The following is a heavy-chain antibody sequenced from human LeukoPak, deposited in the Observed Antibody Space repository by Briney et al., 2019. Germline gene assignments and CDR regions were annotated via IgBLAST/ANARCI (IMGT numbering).Heavy chain of an antibody. Sequence: TSETLSLTCTVSGGSISTYYRTWMRQPPGKGLEWIGYIYYSGNTNYNPALQSRVTISLDTSKNQFSLKLNSVTAADTAVYYCARRVTGRGTYYFDYWGQGSLVTVSS. CDR1: GGSISTYY. J-gene: IGHJ4*02. CDR2: IYYSGNT. D-gene: IGHD3-16*01. V-gene: IGHV4-59*08. CDR3: ARRVTGRGTYYFDY.